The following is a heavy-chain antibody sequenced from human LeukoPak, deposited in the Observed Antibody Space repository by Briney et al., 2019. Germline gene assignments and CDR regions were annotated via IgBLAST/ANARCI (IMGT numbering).Heavy chain of an antibody. CDR1: GFTFSSYA. J-gene: IGHJ4*02. Sequence: GGSLRLSCATSGFTFSSYAMSWVRQAPGKGLEWVSAISGSGGSTYYADSVKGRFAISRDNSKNTLYLQMNSLRAEDTAVYYCAKAPVVVPAAIDYWGQGTLVTVSS. CDR2: ISGSGGST. V-gene: IGHV3-23*01. CDR3: AKAPVVVPAAIDY. D-gene: IGHD2-2*02.